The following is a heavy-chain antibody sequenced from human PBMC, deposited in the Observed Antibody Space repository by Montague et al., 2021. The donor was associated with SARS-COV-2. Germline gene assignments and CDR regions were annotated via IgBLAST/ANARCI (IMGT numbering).Heavy chain of an antibody. Sequence: CAISGDSVVGQSVAWDWNTQSPSSHVEFLGRTYYGSKWDSDYAESVKRRLVITPDTSKNQVSLQLNSVIPEDTAVYFCASSGITLTGLDAFDIWGQGTMVTGSS. J-gene: IGHJ3*02. CDR1: GDSVVGQSVA. D-gene: IGHD3-9*01. CDR2: TYYGSKWDS. CDR3: ASSGITLTGLDAFDI. V-gene: IGHV6-1*01.